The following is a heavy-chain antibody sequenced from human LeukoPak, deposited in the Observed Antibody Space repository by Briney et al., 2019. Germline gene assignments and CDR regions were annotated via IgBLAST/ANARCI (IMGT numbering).Heavy chain of an antibody. CDR3: ARDNSVGDNAWWFDP. D-gene: IGHD1-26*01. Sequence: EASVKVSCKASGYTFTSYYMHWVRQAPGQGLEWLGLINPTGDSTGYAQKSQGRVTMTRDMSTSTDFMELSSLRSEDTAVYYCARDNSVGDNAWWFDPWGQGTLVTVSS. J-gene: IGHJ5*02. V-gene: IGHV1-46*01. CDR2: INPTGDST. CDR1: GYTFTSYY.